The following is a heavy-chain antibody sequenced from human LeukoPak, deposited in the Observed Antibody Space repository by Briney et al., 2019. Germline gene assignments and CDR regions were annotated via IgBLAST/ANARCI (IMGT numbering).Heavy chain of an antibody. V-gene: IGHV3-66*01. J-gene: IGHJ4*02. CDR1: GFTVSSNY. CDR2: IYSGGST. CDR3: ARSAYCGGDCYSIDY. D-gene: IGHD2-21*02. Sequence: GGSLRLSCAASGFTVSSNYMSWVRQAPGKGLEWVSVIYSGGSTYYADSVKGRFTISRDNSKNTLYLQMNSLRAEDTAVYYCARSAYCGGDCYSIDYWGQGTLVTVSS.